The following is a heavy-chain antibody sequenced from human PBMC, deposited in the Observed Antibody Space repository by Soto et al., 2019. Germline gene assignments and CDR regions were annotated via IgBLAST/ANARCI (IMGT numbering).Heavy chain of an antibody. Sequence: QVQLQESGPGLVKPSETLSLTCAVSGDSISGSQWWSWVRLPPGKGLEWIGEISHTGTTNYNPSLKSRVTMSVDKPKNQFSLNLTSVTAADTAVYYCAIRGLSKSEVRGYFDYWGRGTLVTVSS. CDR1: GDSISGSQW. D-gene: IGHD3-10*01. J-gene: IGHJ4*02. V-gene: IGHV4-4*02. CDR2: ISHTGTT. CDR3: AIRGLSKSEVRGYFDY.